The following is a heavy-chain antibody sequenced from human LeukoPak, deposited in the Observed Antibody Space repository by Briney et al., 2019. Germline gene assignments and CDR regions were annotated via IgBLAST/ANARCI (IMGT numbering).Heavy chain of an antibody. D-gene: IGHD6-19*01. J-gene: IGHJ4*02. Sequence: ASETLSLTCTVSGGSISSSSYSWGWIRQPPGKGLEHIGSSSYSGSTYYNPSLKSRVTISVDTSKNQFSLNLNSVTAADTAVYYCSTTIRGWYGVGDYWGQGVLVTVSS. CDR1: GGSISSSSYS. V-gene: IGHV4-39*01. CDR3: STTIRGWYGVGDY. CDR2: SSYSGST.